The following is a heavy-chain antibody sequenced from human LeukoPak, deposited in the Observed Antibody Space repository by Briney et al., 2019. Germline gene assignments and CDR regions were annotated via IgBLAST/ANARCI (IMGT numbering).Heavy chain of an antibody. J-gene: IGHJ1*01. D-gene: IGHD2-2*01. CDR1: GGTFSSYA. Sequence: GPSVKVSCKASGGTFSSYAISWVRQAPGQGLEWMGGIIPIFGTANYAQKFQGRVTITADESTSTAYMELSSLRSEDTAVYYCAESTLGYCSSTSCYEYFQHWGQGTLVTVSS. CDR3: AESTLGYCSSTSCYEYFQH. V-gene: IGHV1-69*01. CDR2: IIPIFGTA.